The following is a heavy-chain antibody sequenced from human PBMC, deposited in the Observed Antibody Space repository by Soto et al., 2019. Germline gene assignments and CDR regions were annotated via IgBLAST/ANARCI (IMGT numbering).Heavy chain of an antibody. V-gene: IGHV3-49*03. J-gene: IGHJ6*02. CDR2: IRAKAYGGTT. CDR3: TRYTSTSRYSYFGMDV. Sequence: PGGSLRLSCTGSGFTFGDYAMSWSRQAPGKGLEWLGVIRAKAYGGTTESAASVKGRFTISRDDSRSIVYLQMNSLQSEDTGVYCCTRYTSTSRYSYFGMDVWGHGTTVTVSS. D-gene: IGHD2-2*01. CDR1: GFTFGDYA.